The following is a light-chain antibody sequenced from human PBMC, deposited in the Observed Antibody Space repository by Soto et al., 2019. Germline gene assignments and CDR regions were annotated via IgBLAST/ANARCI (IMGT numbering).Light chain of an antibody. V-gene: IGKV2-30*01. Sequence: DVAMTQSPLSLPVTLGQPASISCRSSQSLTYSDGNTYLNWFHLRPGQSPRRLIYKVSNRDSGVPDRFSGSGSGPDFTLKISRVEAEDVGFYYCMQGTHWPPYTFGQGTKLEIK. CDR2: KVS. J-gene: IGKJ2*01. CDR1: QSLTYSDGNTY. CDR3: MQGTHWPPYT.